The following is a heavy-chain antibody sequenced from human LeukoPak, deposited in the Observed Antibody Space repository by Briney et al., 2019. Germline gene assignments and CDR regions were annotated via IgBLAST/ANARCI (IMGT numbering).Heavy chain of an antibody. CDR3: ALLWFGIDY. CDR2: INHSGST. V-gene: IGHV4-34*01. Sequence: KPSETLSLTCAVYGGSFSGYYWSWIRQPPGKGLEWIGEINHSGSTNYNPSLKSRVTISVDTSKNQFSLKLSSVIAADTAVYYCALLWFGIDYWGQGTLVTVSS. J-gene: IGHJ4*02. CDR1: GGSFSGYY. D-gene: IGHD3-10*01.